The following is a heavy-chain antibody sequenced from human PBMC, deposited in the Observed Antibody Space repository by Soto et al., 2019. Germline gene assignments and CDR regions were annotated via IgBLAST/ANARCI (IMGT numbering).Heavy chain of an antibody. CDR3: ARDVVDYGNLRHYYYYYGMDV. J-gene: IGHJ6*02. CDR1: GGSISSGGYY. D-gene: IGHD4-17*01. CDR2: IYYSGST. V-gene: IGHV4-31*03. Sequence: SETLFLTCTVSGGSISSGGYYWSWIRQHPGKGLEWIGYIYYSGSTYYNPSLKSRVTISVDTSKNQFSLKLSSVTAADTAVYYCARDVVDYGNLRHYYYYYGMDVWGQGTTVTVSS.